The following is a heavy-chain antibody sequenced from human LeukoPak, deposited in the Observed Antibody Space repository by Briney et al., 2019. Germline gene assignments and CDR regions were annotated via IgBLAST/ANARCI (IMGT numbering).Heavy chain of an antibody. CDR3: AREFELPSSSPYFDY. Sequence: GGSLRLSCEASGFTFNSHIMNWVRQAPGRGLEWVAYISSRSGTIYYADSVRGRFTISRDNAKNSLYLQMNSLRAEDTAIYYCAREFELPSSSPYFDYWGQGTLVTVSS. V-gene: IGHV3-48*01. D-gene: IGHD2-15*01. J-gene: IGHJ4*02. CDR1: GFTFNSHI. CDR2: ISSRSGTI.